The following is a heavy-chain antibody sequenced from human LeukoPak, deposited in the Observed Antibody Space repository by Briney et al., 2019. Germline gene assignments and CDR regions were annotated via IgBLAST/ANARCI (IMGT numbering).Heavy chain of an antibody. D-gene: IGHD3-3*01. CDR2: ISAYNGNT. V-gene: IGHV1-18*01. CDR1: GYTFTSYG. J-gene: IGHJ6*03. CDR3: ARVVRFLEWFEDCYYMDV. Sequence: ASVKVSCKASGYTFTSYGISWVRQAPGQGLEWMGWISAYNGNTNYAQKLQGRVTMTTDTSTSTAYMELRSLRSDDTAVYYCARVVRFLEWFEDCYYMDVWGKGTTVTVSS.